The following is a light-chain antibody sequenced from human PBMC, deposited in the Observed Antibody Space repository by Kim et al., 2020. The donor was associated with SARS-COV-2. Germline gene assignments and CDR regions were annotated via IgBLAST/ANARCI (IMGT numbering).Light chain of an antibody. J-gene: IGKJ2*01. Sequence: SPGERAHLSGRASQSVSSSYLAWYQQKPGQAPRLLIYGASSRATGIPDRFSGSGSGTDFTLTISRLEPEDFAVYYCQQYGSSPRYTFGQGTKLEI. V-gene: IGKV3-20*01. CDR3: QQYGSSPRYT. CDR1: QSVSSSY. CDR2: GAS.